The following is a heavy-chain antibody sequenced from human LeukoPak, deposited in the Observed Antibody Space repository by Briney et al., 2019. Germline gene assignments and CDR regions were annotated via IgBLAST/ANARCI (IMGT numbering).Heavy chain of an antibody. CDR2: ISGSGSST. CDR1: GFTFSTYA. D-gene: IGHD3-16*02. CDR3: AKGSLRLGELSSWTLDY. Sequence: AGGSLRLSCAASGFTFSTYAMSWVRQAPGKGLEWVSSISGSGSSTSYADSVKGLFTISRDNSKNTLDLQMNSLRAEDTAIYYCAKGSLRLGELSSWTLDYWGQGTPVTVSS. J-gene: IGHJ4*02. V-gene: IGHV3-23*01.